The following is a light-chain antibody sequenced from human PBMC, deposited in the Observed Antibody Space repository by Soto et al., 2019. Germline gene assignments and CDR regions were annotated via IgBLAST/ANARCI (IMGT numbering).Light chain of an antibody. CDR3: QQYGSSGT. V-gene: IGKV3-15*01. CDR2: GAS. Sequence: EIVMTQSPATLSVSPGERATLSCRASQPISNALAWYQHKPGQAPRLLIHGASTRATGIPARFSGSGSGTDFTLTISRLEPEDFAVYYCQQYGSSGTFGQGTKVDIK. J-gene: IGKJ1*01. CDR1: QPISNA.